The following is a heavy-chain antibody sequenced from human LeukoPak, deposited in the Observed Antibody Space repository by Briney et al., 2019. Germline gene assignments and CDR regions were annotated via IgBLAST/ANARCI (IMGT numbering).Heavy chain of an antibody. D-gene: IGHD3-3*01. V-gene: IGHV3-23*01. CDR3: AKSVSDFWSAPRDAFDI. CDR2: ISGSGGST. J-gene: IGHJ3*02. CDR1: GFTFSSCA. Sequence: PGGSLRLSCAASGFTFSSCAMSWVRQAPGKGLEWVSAISGSGGSTYYADSVKGRFTISRDNSKNTLYLQMNSLRAEDTAVYYCAKSVSDFWSAPRDAFDIWGQGTMVTVSS.